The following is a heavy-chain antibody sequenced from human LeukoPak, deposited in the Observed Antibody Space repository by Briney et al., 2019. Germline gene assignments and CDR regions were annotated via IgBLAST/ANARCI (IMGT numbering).Heavy chain of an antibody. CDR1: GFTFSSYG. CDR3: AKGAITVVRGVNDAFDI. CDR2: IWYDGSNK. D-gene: IGHD3-10*01. J-gene: IGHJ3*02. Sequence: GGSLRLSCAASGFTFSSYGMHWVRQAPGKGLEWAAVIWYDGSNKYYADSVKGRFIISRDNSKNTLYLQMNSLRAEDTAVYYCAKGAITVVRGVNDAFDIWGQGTMVTVSS. V-gene: IGHV3-33*06.